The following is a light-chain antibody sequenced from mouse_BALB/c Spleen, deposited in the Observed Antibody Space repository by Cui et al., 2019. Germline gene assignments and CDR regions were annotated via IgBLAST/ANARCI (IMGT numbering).Light chain of an antibody. V-gene: IGKV4-74*01. CDR2: STS. Sequence: QIVLTQSPAIMSASLGERVTMTCTASSSVSSSYLHWYQQKPGSSPKLWIYSTSNLASGVPARFSGSGSGTSYSLTISSMEAEDAATYYCHQYHRSPRTFGEAPSWKSN. J-gene: IGKJ1*01. CDR3: HQYHRSPRT. CDR1: SSVSSSY.